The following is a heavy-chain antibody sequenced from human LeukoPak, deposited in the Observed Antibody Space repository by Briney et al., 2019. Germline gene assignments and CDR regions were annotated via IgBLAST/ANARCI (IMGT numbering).Heavy chain of an antibody. V-gene: IGHV4-4*07. J-gene: IGHJ6*03. Sequence: SETLSLTCTVSGGFINSYYWSWIRQPAGKGLEWIGRVHTSGITNYNPSLKSRITMSVDTSKNQFSLKLTSVTAADTAVYYCARHNGFDRGYYYYMDVWGKGTTVTVSS. CDR3: ARHNGFDRGYYYYMDV. D-gene: IGHD3-9*01. CDR2: VHTSGIT. CDR1: GGFINSYY.